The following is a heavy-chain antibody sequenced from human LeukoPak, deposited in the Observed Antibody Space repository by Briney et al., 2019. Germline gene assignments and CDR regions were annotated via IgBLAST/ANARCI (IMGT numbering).Heavy chain of an antibody. CDR2: ISHSGST. V-gene: IGHV4-38-2*02. CDR1: GYSISSGYY. J-gene: IGHJ4*02. Sequence: SETLSLTCTVSGYSISSGYYWGWIRQPPGKGLEWIASISHSGSTYYNPSLKSRVTISVDTSKNQFSLQLSSVTAADTAVYYCGRGERGVDYWGQGTLVTVSS. D-gene: IGHD2-8*01. CDR3: GRGERGVDY.